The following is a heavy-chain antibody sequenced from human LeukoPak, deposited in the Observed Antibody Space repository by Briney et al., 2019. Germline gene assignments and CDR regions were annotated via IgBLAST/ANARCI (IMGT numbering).Heavy chain of an antibody. CDR1: GFIFSSYA. CDR3: AKQFLDTN. J-gene: IGHJ4*02. Sequence: GGSLRHSCEASGFIFSSYAMTWVRQAPGKGLEWVATINAVDANTYYADSVKGRFTVSRDNSKNTLYLQINSLRAEDTAVYYCAKQFLDTNWGQGTLVTVSS. V-gene: IGHV3-23*01. D-gene: IGHD3-3*01. CDR2: INAVDANT.